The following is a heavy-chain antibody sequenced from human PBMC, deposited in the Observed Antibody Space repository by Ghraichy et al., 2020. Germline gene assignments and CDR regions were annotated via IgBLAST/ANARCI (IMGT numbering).Heavy chain of an antibody. CDR2: ITYSSSTV. V-gene: IGHV3-48*02. Sequence: GGSLRLSCVGSGFIFSTYNMNWVRQAPGKGLEWISYITYSSSTVYYADSVKDRFTISRDNGKNSLFLQMNSLRDEDTAVYYCARDDCSGTSCHIDYWGQGSLVTVSS. CDR1: GFIFSTYN. J-gene: IGHJ4*02. D-gene: IGHD2-2*01. CDR3: ARDDCSGTSCHIDY.